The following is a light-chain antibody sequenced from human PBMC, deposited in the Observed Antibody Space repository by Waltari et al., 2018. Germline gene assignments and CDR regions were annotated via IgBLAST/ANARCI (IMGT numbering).Light chain of an antibody. CDR1: SSNIGAGFD. Sequence: QSVLTQPPSLSGAPGQRVTISCAGNSSNIGAGFDVHWYQQVPGSAPRLLISVNNTRPSGVPDRFSASKSGTSASLAVSGLQAQDEADYYCQSYDISLSAYVFGGGTKLTVL. CDR3: QSYDISLSAYV. J-gene: IGLJ3*02. V-gene: IGLV1-40*01. CDR2: VNN.